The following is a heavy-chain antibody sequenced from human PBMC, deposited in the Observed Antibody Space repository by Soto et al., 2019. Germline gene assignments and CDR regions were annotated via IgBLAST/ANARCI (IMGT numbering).Heavy chain of an antibody. V-gene: IGHV4-34*01. CDR3: ARQIRGGSSGWLDY. J-gene: IGHJ4*02. Sequence: SETLSLTCAVYGGXFSDYYWSWIRQPPGKGLEWIGEINHSGSTYYNPSLKSRVTISVDTSKNQFSLKLSSVTAADTAVYYCARQIRGGSSGWLDYWGQGTLVTVSS. D-gene: IGHD6-19*01. CDR1: GGXFSDYY. CDR2: INHSGST.